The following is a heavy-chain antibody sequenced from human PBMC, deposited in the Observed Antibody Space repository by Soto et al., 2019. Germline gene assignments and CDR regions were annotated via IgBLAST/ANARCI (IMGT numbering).Heavy chain of an antibody. D-gene: IGHD4-17*01. CDR3: ARKPYGVPFDY. Sequence: QVQLQESGPGLVKPSGTLSLTCAVSGSSISSSNWWSWVRQPPGEGLEWIGEIHHDGSTNYNPSLKSRVIISVDKSKYQFSLQLSSVTAADTAVYYFARKPYGVPFDYWGQGTLVTVSS. CDR1: GSSISSSNW. CDR2: IHHDGST. V-gene: IGHV4-4*02. J-gene: IGHJ4*02.